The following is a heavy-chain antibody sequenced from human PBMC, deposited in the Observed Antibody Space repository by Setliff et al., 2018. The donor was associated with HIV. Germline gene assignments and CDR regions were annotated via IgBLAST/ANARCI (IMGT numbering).Heavy chain of an antibody. CDR1: GYTFSTNA. D-gene: IGHD3-22*01. Sequence: ASVKVSCKAFGYTFSTNAIHWVRQAPGQRLEWMGYINAGDDNTRYSEKFQGRVTITRDTSASTAYMELRSLRSDDTAVYYCGRSETRDSRGLYYWGQGTLVTSPQ. J-gene: IGHJ4*02. CDR2: INAGDDNT. V-gene: IGHV1-3*01. CDR3: GRSETRDSRGLYY.